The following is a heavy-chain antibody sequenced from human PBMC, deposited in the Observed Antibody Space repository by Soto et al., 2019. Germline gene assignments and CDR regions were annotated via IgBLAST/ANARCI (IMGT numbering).Heavy chain of an antibody. J-gene: IGHJ4*02. CDR1: GYTFSSYS. Sequence: QFQMVQSGAEVKHPGASVKISFKTSGYTFSSYSINWLRQAPGQGLEWMAWISTDSVNTHYAERVQGRVTVTLDKSARTAFMEMRGLTSDDTAVYFCARDNGYYDLWGQGTLVTVSS. CDR3: ARDNGYYDL. V-gene: IGHV1-18*04. CDR2: ISTDSVNT.